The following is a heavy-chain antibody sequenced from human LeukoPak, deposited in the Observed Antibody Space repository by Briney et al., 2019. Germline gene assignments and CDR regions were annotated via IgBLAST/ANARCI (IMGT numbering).Heavy chain of an antibody. J-gene: IGHJ4*02. CDR2: ISSSSSYI. Sequence: GGSLRLSCAASGFTFSSYSMNWVRQAPGKGLEWVSSISSSSSYIYYADSVKGRFTISRDNAKNSLYLQMNSLRAEDTAVYYCARGGCSSTSCTPDYWGREPWSPSPQ. V-gene: IGHV3-21*01. CDR1: GFTFSSYS. D-gene: IGHD2-2*01. CDR3: ARGGCSSTSCTPDY.